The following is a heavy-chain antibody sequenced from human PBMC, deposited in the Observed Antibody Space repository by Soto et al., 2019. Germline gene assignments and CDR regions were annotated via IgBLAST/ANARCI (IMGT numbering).Heavy chain of an antibody. CDR1: GFTFDDYG. V-gene: IGHV3-20*01. D-gene: IGHD3-10*01. Sequence: EVQLVESGGGVVRPGGSLRLSCAASGFTFDDYGMSWVRQAPGKGLEWVSGINWNGGSTGYADSVKGRFTISRDNAKNSLYLQMTSLRAEDTALYPCARDPAYDGSGKNAFDIWGQGTMVTVSS. J-gene: IGHJ3*02. CDR3: ARDPAYDGSGKNAFDI. CDR2: INWNGGST.